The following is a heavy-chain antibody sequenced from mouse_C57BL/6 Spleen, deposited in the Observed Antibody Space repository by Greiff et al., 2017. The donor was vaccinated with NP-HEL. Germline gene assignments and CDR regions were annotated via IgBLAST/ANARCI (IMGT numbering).Heavy chain of an antibody. V-gene: IGHV1-55*01. CDR1: GYTFTSYW. Sequence: QVQLQQSGAELVKPGASVKMSCKASGYTFTSYWITWVKQRPGQGLEWIGDIYPGSGSTNYNEKFKSKATLTVDTSSSTAYMQLSSLTSEDSAVYYCARVGDGKMAMDYWGQGTSVTVSS. D-gene: IGHD2-1*01. J-gene: IGHJ4*01. CDR3: ARVGDGKMAMDY. CDR2: IYPGSGST.